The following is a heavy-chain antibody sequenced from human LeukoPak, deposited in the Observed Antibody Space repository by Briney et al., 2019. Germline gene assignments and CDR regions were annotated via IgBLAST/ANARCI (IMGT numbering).Heavy chain of an antibody. J-gene: IGHJ4*02. CDR1: GFTFSSHW. V-gene: IGHV3-7*03. D-gene: IGHD5-12*01. CDR2: IKEDGSVK. CDR3: ARDSTWRLDY. Sequence: GGSLRLPCTASGFTFSSHWMTWVRQPPGKGLEWVANIKEDGSVKYYVDSVKGRFSISRDNTKSALYLQMDSLRADDTAVYFCARDSTWRLDYWGQGTLITVSS.